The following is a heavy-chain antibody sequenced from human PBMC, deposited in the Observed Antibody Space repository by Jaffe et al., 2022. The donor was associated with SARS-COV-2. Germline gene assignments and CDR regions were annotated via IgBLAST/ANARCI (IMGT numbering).Heavy chain of an antibody. V-gene: IGHV3-7*03. CDR2: INPDGSDK. D-gene: IGHD2-15*01. J-gene: IGHJ4*02. CDR3: ARGRYCSSGGCYEDY. CDR1: EFIISGYW. Sequence: EVQLVESGGDLVQPGGSLILSCVGPEFIISGYWMSWMRQAPGKGLEWVANINPDGSDKYYVDSVKGRFIISRDTTKNSLYLQMSSLRAEDTAVYYCARGRYCSSGGCYEDYWGRGTLVTVSS.